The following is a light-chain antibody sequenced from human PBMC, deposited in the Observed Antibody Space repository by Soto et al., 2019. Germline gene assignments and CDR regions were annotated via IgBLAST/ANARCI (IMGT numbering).Light chain of an antibody. CDR2: EVR. Sequence: QSALTQPVSVSGSPGQSLSISCTGASSDVGRYDLVSWYQQHPDKAPKLIIYEVRKRPSGVSDRFSGSRSGNTASLTISGLQAEDEADYYCCSYAGSDYVFGTGTKLTVL. CDR3: CSYAGSDYV. V-gene: IGLV2-23*02. J-gene: IGLJ1*01. CDR1: SSDVGRYDL.